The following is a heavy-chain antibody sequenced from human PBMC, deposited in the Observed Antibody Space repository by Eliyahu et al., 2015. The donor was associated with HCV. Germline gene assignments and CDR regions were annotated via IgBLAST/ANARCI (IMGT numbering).Heavy chain of an antibody. CDR3: ARDGDLWQSQH. J-gene: IGHJ1*01. CDR2: VNPHSGDT. D-gene: IGHD7-27*01. CDR1: GYSFTGNY. V-gene: IGHV1-2*02. Sequence: QVQLVQSGAEVRKPGASVIVSCKASGYSFTGNYLHWVRQAPGPGLGWMGLVNPHSGDTKSAQKFQGRVTLTRDTSITTAYMELSRLESDDTAIYYCARDGDLWQSQHWGQGTLVSVSS.